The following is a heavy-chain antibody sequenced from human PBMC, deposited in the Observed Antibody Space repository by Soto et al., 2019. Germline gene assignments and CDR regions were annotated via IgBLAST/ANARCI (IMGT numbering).Heavy chain of an antibody. D-gene: IGHD3-22*01. J-gene: IGHJ4*02. Sequence: SETLSLTCTVSGGSISSRSYYWGWIRQPPGKGLEWIGSIYYSGSTYYNPSLKSRVTISVDTSKNQFSLKLSSVTAADTAVYYCASQRYYDSSGYYSDYWGQGTLVTLSS. CDR3: ASQRYYDSSGYYSDY. V-gene: IGHV4-39*01. CDR1: GGSISSRSYY. CDR2: IYYSGST.